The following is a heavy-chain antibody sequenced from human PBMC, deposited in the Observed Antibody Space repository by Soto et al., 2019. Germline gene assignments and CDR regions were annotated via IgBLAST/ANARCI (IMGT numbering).Heavy chain of an antibody. CDR3: AKGGRIVVVVAATNPLDY. CDR2: ISGSGGST. V-gene: IGHV3-23*01. D-gene: IGHD2-15*01. Sequence: GGSLRLSCGASGFTFSSYAMSWVRQAPGKGLEWVSAISGSGGSTYYADSVKGRFIISRDNSKNTLYLQMNSLRAEDTAVYYCAKGGRIVVVVAATNPLDYWGQGTLVTVSS. J-gene: IGHJ4*02. CDR1: GFTFSSYA.